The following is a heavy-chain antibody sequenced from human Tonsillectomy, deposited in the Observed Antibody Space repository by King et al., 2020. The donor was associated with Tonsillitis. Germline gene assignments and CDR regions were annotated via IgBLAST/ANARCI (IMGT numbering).Heavy chain of an antibody. D-gene: IGHD3-22*01. CDR3: ARMRKDYFDSSGYLVTDAFDN. CDR1: GFSLSTSGMR. Sequence: TLQESGPALVKPTQTLTLTCTFSGFSLSTSGMRVSWIRQPPGKALEWLARIDWADDKFYTTSLKTRLTISKDTSKNQVVLTMSNMDPVDTATYYCARMRKDYFDSSGYLVTDAFDNW. V-gene: IGHV2-70*04. CDR2: IDWADDK. J-gene: IGHJ3*02.